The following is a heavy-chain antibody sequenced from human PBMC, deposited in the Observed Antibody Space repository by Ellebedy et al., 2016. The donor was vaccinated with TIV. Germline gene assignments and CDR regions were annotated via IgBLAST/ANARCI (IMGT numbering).Heavy chain of an antibody. CDR1: GYSFTTYW. V-gene: IGHV5-51*01. D-gene: IGHD6-19*01. CDR3: ATISTGWYYVYAADV. J-gene: IGHJ6*02. Sequence: GGSLRLSCKGSGYSFTTYWIGWVRQMPGKGLEWMGVIYPGGSDIKYGPSFQGQVTISADKSLSTAYLEWSSLKASDTAIYYCATISTGWYYVYAADVWGQGTTVAVSS. CDR2: IYPGGSDI.